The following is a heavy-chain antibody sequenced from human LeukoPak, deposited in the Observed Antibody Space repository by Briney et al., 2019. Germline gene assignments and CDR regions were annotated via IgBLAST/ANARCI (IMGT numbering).Heavy chain of an antibody. CDR2: ISPSGAST. CDR3: AGDTSVRDAAWWFSP. D-gene: IGHD4-17*01. V-gene: IGHV1-46*01. J-gene: IGHJ5*02. Sequence: ASVKVSCKSFGYTFTSNYIHWVRQAPGQGPEGMGVISPSGASTTHAQTCQCRVTPTSDMSTSTDSLERSSLRSQDPAVYYCAGDTSVRDAAWWFSPWGQRTLVTVSS. CDR1: GYTFTSNY.